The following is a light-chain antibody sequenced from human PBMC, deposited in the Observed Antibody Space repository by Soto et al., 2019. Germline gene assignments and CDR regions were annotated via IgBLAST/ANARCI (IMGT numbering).Light chain of an antibody. V-gene: IGLV2-14*01. CDR1: SSDVGGYNF. CDR2: DVT. Sequence: QSALIQPVSVSGSPGQSITISCTGSSSDVGGYNFVSWYQQHPGKAPKLMIYDVTNWPSGVSNRFSASKSGDTASLTISGLQAEDEADYYCSSYTRTNTLVFGGGTKLTVL. CDR3: SSYTRTNTLV. J-gene: IGLJ3*02.